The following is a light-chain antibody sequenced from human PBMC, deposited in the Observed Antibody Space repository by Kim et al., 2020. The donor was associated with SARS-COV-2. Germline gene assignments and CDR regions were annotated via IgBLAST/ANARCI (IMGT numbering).Light chain of an antibody. Sequence: EIVMTQSPPTLSVSPGERATLSCRASQSVSSNLAWYQQKPGQAPRLLIYGASTGATGIPARFSGSGSGTEFTLTISSLQSEDLAVYYCQQYNNWPLTFGGGTKVEI. CDR3: QQYNNWPLT. CDR2: GAS. V-gene: IGKV3-15*01. CDR1: QSVSSN. J-gene: IGKJ4*01.